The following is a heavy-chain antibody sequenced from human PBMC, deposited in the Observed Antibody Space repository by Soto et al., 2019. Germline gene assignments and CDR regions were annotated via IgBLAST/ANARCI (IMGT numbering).Heavy chain of an antibody. CDR1: GFTFSSYS. CDR3: ARDLGRYGSGSYGIDY. J-gene: IGHJ4*02. V-gene: IGHV3-48*01. Sequence: SLRLSCAASGFTFSSYSMNWVRQAPGKGLEWVSYISSSSSTIYYADSVKGRFTISRDNAKNSLYLQMNSLRAEDTAVYYCARDLGRYGSGSYGIDYWGQGTLVTVSS. CDR2: ISSSSSTI. D-gene: IGHD3-10*01.